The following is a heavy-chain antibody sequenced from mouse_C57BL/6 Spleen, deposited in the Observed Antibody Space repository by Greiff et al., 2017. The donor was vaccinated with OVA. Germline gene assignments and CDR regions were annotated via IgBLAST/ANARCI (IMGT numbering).Heavy chain of an antibody. V-gene: IGHV5-17*01. CDR1: GFTFSDYG. D-gene: IGHD1-1*01. CDR2: ISSGSSTI. Sequence: EVKVVESGGGLVKPGGSLKLSCAASGFTFSDYGMHWVRQAPEKGLEWVAYISSGSSTIYYADTVKGRFTITRYNAKNTLFLQMTSLRSEDTAMYYCASPSYYYCSVDYWGQGTTLTVSS. CDR3: ASPSYYYCSVDY. J-gene: IGHJ2*01.